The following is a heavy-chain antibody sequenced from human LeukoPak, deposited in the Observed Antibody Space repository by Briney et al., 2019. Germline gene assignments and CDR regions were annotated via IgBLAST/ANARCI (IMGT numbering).Heavy chain of an antibody. D-gene: IGHD4-17*01. CDR1: GFTFSDYY. CDR3: ARVRIPTVTTGVHYFDY. J-gene: IGHJ4*02. CDR2: ISSSGSTI. Sequence: TGGSLRLSCAASGFTFSDYYMSWIRQAPGKWLEWVSYISSSGSTIYYADSVKGRFTISSDNAKNSLYLQMNSLRAEDTAVYYCARVRIPTVTTGVHYFDYWGQGTLVTVSS. V-gene: IGHV3-11*04.